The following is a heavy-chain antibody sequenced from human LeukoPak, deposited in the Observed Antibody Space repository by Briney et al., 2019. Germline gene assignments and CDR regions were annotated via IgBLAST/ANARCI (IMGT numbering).Heavy chain of an antibody. CDR2: IYYSGST. Sequence: SSETLSLTCTVSGGSISSGGYYWSWIRQHPGKGLEWIGYIYYSGSTYYNPSLKSRVTISVDTSKNQFSLKLSSVTAADTAVYYCARVDFEGGLDYWGQGTLVTASS. CDR3: ARVDFEGGLDY. J-gene: IGHJ4*02. D-gene: IGHD2/OR15-2a*01. V-gene: IGHV4-31*03. CDR1: GGSISSGGYY.